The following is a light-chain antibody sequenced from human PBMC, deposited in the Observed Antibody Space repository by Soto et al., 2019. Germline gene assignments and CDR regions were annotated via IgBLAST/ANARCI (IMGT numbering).Light chain of an antibody. J-gene: IGKJ3*01. CDR1: QSVSSSY. Sequence: EIVLTQSPGTLSLSPGERATLSCRASQSVSSSYLAWYQQKPGQAPRLLIYGASNRATGIPDRFSGSGSGXXXXXXXXXXXXXXFAVYYCQQYGSSPSTFGPGTKVDIK. V-gene: IGKV3-20*01. CDR3: QQYGSSPST. CDR2: GAS.